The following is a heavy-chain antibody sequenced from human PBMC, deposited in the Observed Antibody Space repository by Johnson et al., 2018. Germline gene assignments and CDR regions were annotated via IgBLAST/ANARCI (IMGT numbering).Heavy chain of an antibody. CDR3: ARDNEFQFDSRGSVGLALDI. CDR1: GASISSSNW. V-gene: IGHV4-4*02. Sequence: QVRLQESGPGLVKPSETLSLTCGVSGASISSSNWWSWVRQSPGKGLEWIGEVYHSGSTNYNPSLQSRVTISVDESKNKFSLKLKSGTAADTAVYYCARDNEFQFDSRGSVGLALDIWGQGTMVFVSS. J-gene: IGHJ3*02. D-gene: IGHD3-9*01. CDR2: VYHSGST.